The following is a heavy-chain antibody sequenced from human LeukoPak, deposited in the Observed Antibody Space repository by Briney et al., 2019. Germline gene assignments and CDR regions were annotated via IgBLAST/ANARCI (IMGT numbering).Heavy chain of an antibody. V-gene: IGHV4-59*01. Sequence: SETLSLTCTVSGGSISSYYWSWIRQPPGKGLEWIGYIYYSGSTNYNPSLKSRVTISVDTSKNQFSLKLSSVTAADTAVYYCARALYSSGWYGHYYYYMDVWGKGTTVTVSS. D-gene: IGHD6-19*01. CDR1: GGSISSYY. J-gene: IGHJ6*03. CDR2: IYYSGST. CDR3: ARALYSSGWYGHYYYYMDV.